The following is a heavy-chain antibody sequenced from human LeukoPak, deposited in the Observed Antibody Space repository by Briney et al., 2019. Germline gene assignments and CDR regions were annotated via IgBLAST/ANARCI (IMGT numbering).Heavy chain of an antibody. J-gene: IGHJ3*02. CDR2: INTNTGNP. V-gene: IGHV7-4-1*02. CDR3: AREAHYIVVVPAGVQDAFDI. D-gene: IGHD2-2*01. CDR1: GYTFTSYA. Sequence: GASVKVSCKASGYTFTSYAMNWVRQAPGQGLEWMGWINTNTGNPTYAQGFTGRFVFSLDTSVSTAYLQISSLKAEDTAVYYYAREAHYIVVVPAGVQDAFDIWGQGTMVTVSS.